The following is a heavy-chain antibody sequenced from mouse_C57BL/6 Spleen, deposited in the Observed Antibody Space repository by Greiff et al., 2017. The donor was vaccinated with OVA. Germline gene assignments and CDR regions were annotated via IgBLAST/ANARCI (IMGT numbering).Heavy chain of an antibody. J-gene: IGHJ2*01. Sequence: QVHVKQPGAELVKPGASVKLSCKASGYTFTSYWMQWVKQRPGQGLEWIGELAPSDSYTIYNQKFKGKATLTVDTSSSTAYRQLSSLTSEDSAVYYCARKAAQAFYFDYWGQGTTLTVSS. CDR3: ARKAAQAFYFDY. D-gene: IGHD3-2*02. CDR2: LAPSDSYT. V-gene: IGHV1-50*01. CDR1: GYTFTSYW.